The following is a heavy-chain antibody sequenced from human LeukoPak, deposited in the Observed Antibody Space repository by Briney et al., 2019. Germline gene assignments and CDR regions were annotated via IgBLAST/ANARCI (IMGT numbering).Heavy chain of an antibody. D-gene: IGHD2-2*01. V-gene: IGHV5-51*01. Sequence: GGSLEISFKGSGPRFTSYWIGWGRQMPGKGLGWMGIIYPGDSDTRYRPSFPGQVTISADKSISTPYLQWSSLKASDTAMYYCARQSCSSTSCYGGHRWFDPWGQGTLVTVSS. CDR2: IYPGDSDT. CDR3: ARQSCSSTSCYGGHRWFDP. J-gene: IGHJ5*02. CDR1: GPRFTSYW.